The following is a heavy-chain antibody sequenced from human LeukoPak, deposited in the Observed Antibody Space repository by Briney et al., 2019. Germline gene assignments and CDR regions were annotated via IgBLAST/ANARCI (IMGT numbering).Heavy chain of an antibody. D-gene: IGHD3-22*01. V-gene: IGHV3-7*01. Sequence: GGSPRLSCAASGFTFSSYWMSWVRQAPGKGLEWVANIKQDGSEKYYVDSVKGRFTISRDNAKNSLYLQMNSLRAEDTAVYYCARAYYYDSSAFEYWGQGTLVTVSS. CDR1: GFTFSSYW. CDR3: ARAYYYDSSAFEY. CDR2: IKQDGSEK. J-gene: IGHJ4*02.